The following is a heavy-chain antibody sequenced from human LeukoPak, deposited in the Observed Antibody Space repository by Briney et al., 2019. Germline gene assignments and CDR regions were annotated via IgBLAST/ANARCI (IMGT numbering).Heavy chain of an antibody. Sequence: ASVKVSCKASGYTFTSYDINWVRQATGQGLEWMGWMNPNSGNTGYAQKFQGRVTMTRDTSISTAYMELSSLRSEDTAVYYCARGSEMAPDAFDIWGQGTMVTVSS. CDR3: ARGSEMAPDAFDI. D-gene: IGHD5-24*01. J-gene: IGHJ3*02. CDR2: MNPNSGNT. CDR1: GYTFTSYD. V-gene: IGHV1-8*01.